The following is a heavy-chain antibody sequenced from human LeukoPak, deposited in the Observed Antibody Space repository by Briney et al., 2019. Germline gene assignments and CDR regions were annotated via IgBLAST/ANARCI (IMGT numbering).Heavy chain of an antibody. V-gene: IGHV4-59*08. CDR1: GGSISSYY. Sequence: SETLSLTCSVSGGSISSYYWTWIRQPPGKGLEWIGYIYYSGSTNYNPSLRSRVTTSVDTSKNQFSLKLSSVTAADTAVYYCARWTMDIVGATTGFDYWGQGTLVTVSS. CDR2: IYYSGST. D-gene: IGHD1-26*01. J-gene: IGHJ4*02. CDR3: ARWTMDIVGATTGFDY.